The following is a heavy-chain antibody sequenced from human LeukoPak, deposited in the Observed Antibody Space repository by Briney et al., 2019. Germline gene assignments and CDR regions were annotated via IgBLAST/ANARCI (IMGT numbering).Heavy chain of an antibody. V-gene: IGHV3-23*01. Sequence: GGSLRLSCTGSGFTFRTYAFSWVPQAPGKGLEWVSATGSNGVTYYADSGKGRFTISRDNSKNALYLQMNGLRADDTAVYYCGIRDTSDYYVFWGQGTLVTVSS. CDR2: TGSNGVT. CDR1: GFTFRTYA. J-gene: IGHJ4*02. CDR3: GIRDTSDYYVF. D-gene: IGHD3-22*01.